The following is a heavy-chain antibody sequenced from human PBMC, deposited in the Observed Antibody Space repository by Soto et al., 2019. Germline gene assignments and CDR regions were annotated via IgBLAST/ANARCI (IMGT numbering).Heavy chain of an antibody. CDR1: GGSISSSSYY. CDR3: ARLGSAYCGGDCVIGLWY. D-gene: IGHD2-21*02. V-gene: IGHV4-39*01. CDR2: IYYSGST. J-gene: IGHJ4*02. Sequence: QLQLQESGPGLVKPSETLSLTCTVSGGSISSSSYYWGWIRQPPGKGLEWIGSIYYSGSTYYNPSLKRGVTRPVDTSTHQFPLKLRCVTAADTAVYYCARLGSAYCGGDCVIGLWYWGQGTLVTVAS.